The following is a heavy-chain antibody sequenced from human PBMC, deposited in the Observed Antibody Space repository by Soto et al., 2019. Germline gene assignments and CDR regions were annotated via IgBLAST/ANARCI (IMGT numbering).Heavy chain of an antibody. Sequence: QVQLVQSGAEVKKPGASVKVSCKVSGYTFTSYGISWVRQAPGQGLEWMGWISAYNGNTNYAQRLQGRVTLTTDTSTRTAYMALRSLRSDDTAVYFCARDPAINVNTAQKFDYWGQGTLVTVSS. CDR2: ISAYNGNT. CDR3: ARDPAINVNTAQKFDY. J-gene: IGHJ4*02. CDR1: GYTFTSYG. D-gene: IGHD5-18*01. V-gene: IGHV1-18*01.